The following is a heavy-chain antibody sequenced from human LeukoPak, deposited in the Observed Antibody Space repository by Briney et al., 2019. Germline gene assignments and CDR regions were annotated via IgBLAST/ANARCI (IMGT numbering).Heavy chain of an antibody. CDR1: GFIFSNYW. CDR3: AREAPAFDY. D-gene: IGHD2-2*01. V-gene: IGHV3-48*01. J-gene: IGHJ4*02. Sequence: GGSLRLSCAASGFIFSNYWMNWVRQAPGKGLEWVSYISSSSSTITYADSVKGRFTISRDNAENSLYLQMSSLRAEDTAVYYCAREAPAFDYWGQGTLVTVSS. CDR2: ISSSSSTI.